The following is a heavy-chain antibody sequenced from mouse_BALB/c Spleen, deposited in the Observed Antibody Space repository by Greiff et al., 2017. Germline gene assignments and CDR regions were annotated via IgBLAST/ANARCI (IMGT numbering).Heavy chain of an antibody. CDR3: AREGDYYGSSYNWYFDV. V-gene: IGHV5-15*02. J-gene: IGHJ1*01. CDR2: ISNLAYSI. CDR1: GFTFSDYG. D-gene: IGHD1-1*01. Sequence: EVMLVESGGGLVQPGGSRKLSCAASGFTFSDYGMAWVRQAPGKGPEWVAFISNLAYSIYYADTVTGRFTISRENAKNTLYLEMSSLRSEDTAMYYCAREGDYYGSSYNWYFDVWGAGTTVTVSS.